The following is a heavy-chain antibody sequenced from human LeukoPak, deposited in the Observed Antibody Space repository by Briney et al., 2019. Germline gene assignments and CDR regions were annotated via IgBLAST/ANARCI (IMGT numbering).Heavy chain of an antibody. CDR3: ARTITIFGVVRYYYYYYMDV. V-gene: IGHV3-21*01. D-gene: IGHD3-3*01. Sequence: GGSLRLSCAASGFTFSSYSMNWVRQAPGKGLEWVSSISSSSSYIYYADSVKGRFTISRDNDKNSLYLQMNSLRAEDTAVYYCARTITIFGVVRYYYYYYMDVWGKGTTVTVSS. CDR1: GFTFSSYS. CDR2: ISSSSSYI. J-gene: IGHJ6*03.